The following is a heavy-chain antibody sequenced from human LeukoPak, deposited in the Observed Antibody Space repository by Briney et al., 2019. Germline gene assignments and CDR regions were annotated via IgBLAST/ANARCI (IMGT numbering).Heavy chain of an antibody. J-gene: IGHJ6*01. Sequence: SETLSHTCTVSGGSISSYYWSWIRQPPGKGLEWIGYIYYSGSTNYNPSLKSRVTISVDTSKNQFSLKLSSVTAADTAVYYCARDPGLRRYAMDVSGEGNTVTVSS. CDR2: IYYSGST. CDR1: GGSISSYY. V-gene: IGHV4-59*01. CDR3: ARDPGLRRYAMDV. D-gene: IGHD4-17*01.